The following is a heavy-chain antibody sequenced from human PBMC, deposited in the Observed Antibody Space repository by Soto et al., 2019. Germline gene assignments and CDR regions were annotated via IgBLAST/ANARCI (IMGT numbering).Heavy chain of an antibody. CDR2: IYWDDDK. CDR1: GFSLSTSGVG. Sequence: QITLKESGPTLVKPTQTLTLTCTFSGFSLSTSGVGVGWIRQPPGKALEWLALIYWDDDKRFSPSLKSRHTVTKDTSKEQVVLTMANMAPVDTATYYCAHRPPGSSPWDYWGQGTLVTVSS. V-gene: IGHV2-5*02. D-gene: IGHD1-26*01. CDR3: AHRPPGSSPWDY. J-gene: IGHJ4*02.